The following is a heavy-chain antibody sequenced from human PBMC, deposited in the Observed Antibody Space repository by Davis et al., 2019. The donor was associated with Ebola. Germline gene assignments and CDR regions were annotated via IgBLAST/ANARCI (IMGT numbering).Heavy chain of an antibody. Sequence: GESLKISCAASGFTFSDHYFTWIRQTPDKGLEWVSWIDKSGGLIYYADSVKGRFTISRDNAKNSLYLQMSSLRAEDTALYYCARGHYGLDVWGQGTTVTVSS. CDR2: IDKSGGLI. J-gene: IGHJ6*02. CDR3: ARGHYGLDV. D-gene: IGHD3-10*01. V-gene: IGHV3-11*01. CDR1: GFTFSDHY.